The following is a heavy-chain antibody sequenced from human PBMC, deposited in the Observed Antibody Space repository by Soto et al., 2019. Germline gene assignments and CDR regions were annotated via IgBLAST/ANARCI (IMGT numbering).Heavy chain of an antibody. CDR2: ISWNSGNI. CDR1: GFTFDDYA. J-gene: IGHJ4*02. D-gene: IGHD5-18*01. V-gene: IGHV3-9*01. Sequence: EVQLEESGGALVQPGRSLRLSCAASGFTFDDYAMHWVRQVLGKGLEWVSSISWNSGNIGYADSVKGRFTTSRDNAKNSLDLQMNSLRHEDTALYYCVRSKGGYSYGTPFDYWGQGTLVTVSS. CDR3: VRSKGGYSYGTPFDY.